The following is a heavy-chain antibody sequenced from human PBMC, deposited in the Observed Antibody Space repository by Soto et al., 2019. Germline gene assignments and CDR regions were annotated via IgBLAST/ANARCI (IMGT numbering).Heavy chain of an antibody. V-gene: IGHV1-69*08. J-gene: IGHJ6*02. CDR2: IIPILGIA. CDR3: ARDLGSGSSFQYGMDV. CDR1: GGTFSSYT. Sequence: QVQLVQSGAEVKKPGSSVKVSCKSSGGTFSSYTISWVRQAPGQGLEWMGRIIPILGIANYAQKFQGRVTITADKSTSTAYMALSSLRSEDTAVYYCARDLGSGSSFQYGMDVWGQGTTVTVSS. D-gene: IGHD3-10*01.